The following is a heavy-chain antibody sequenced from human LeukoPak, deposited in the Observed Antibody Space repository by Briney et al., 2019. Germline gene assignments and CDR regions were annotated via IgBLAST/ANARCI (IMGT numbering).Heavy chain of an antibody. CDR3: ARDGGYCSSGTVCYSRAEYYYYGMDV. V-gene: IGHV1-2*04. D-gene: IGHD2-2*01. Sequence: GASVKVSCKASGYTFTGYYMHWVRQAPGQGLEWMGWINPNSGGTNYAQKFQGWVTMTRDTSISTAYMELSRLRSDDTAVYYCARDGGYCSSGTVCYSRAEYYYYGMDVWGQGTTVTVSS. CDR2: INPNSGGT. J-gene: IGHJ6*02. CDR1: GYTFTGYY.